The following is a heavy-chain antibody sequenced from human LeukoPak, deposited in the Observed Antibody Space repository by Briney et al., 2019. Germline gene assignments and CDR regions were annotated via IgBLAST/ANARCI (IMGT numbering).Heavy chain of an antibody. D-gene: IGHD3-3*01. V-gene: IGHV4-30-4*01. CDR2: IYDSGST. J-gene: IGHJ5*02. CDR1: GASIRSGDYY. Sequence: SETLSLTCTVSGASIRSGDYYWSWIRQPPGKGLEWIGYIYDSGSTYYNPSLKSRVTISVDTSKNQFSLKLSSVTAADTALYYCARRFLTIDNWFDPWGQGTLVTVSS. CDR3: ARRFLTIDNWFDP.